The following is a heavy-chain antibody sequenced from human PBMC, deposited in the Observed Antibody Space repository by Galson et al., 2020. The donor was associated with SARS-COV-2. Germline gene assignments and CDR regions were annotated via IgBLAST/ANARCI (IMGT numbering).Heavy chain of an antibody. CDR2: IYPGDSDT. J-gene: IGHJ2*01. V-gene: IGHV5-51*01. D-gene: IGHD6-13*01. CDR3: ARRGQQLEYFDL. CDR1: GYTITNYW. Sequence: HGESLKISCKGSGYTITNYWIAWVRQMPGKGLEWMGIIYPGDSDTRYSPSFQGQVTISADRSISTAYLQWSSLKASDTAMYYCARRGQQLEYFDLWGRGTLVTVSS.